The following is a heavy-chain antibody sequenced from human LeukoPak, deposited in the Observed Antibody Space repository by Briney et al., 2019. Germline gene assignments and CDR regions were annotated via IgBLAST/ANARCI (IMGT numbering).Heavy chain of an antibody. J-gene: IGHJ2*01. D-gene: IGHD4-17*01. V-gene: IGHV4-30-4*01. CDR3: ARSRADYGDYNWYFDL. CDR1: GGSISSGDYY. CDR2: IYYSGST. Sequence: SETLSLTCTVSGGSISSGDYYWSWIRQPPGKGLEWIGYIYYSGSTYYNPSLKSRVTISVDTSKNQFSLELSSVTAADTAVYYCARSRADYGDYNWYFDLWGRGTLVTVSS.